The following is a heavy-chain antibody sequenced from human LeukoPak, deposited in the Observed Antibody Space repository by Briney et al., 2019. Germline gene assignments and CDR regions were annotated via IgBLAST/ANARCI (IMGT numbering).Heavy chain of an antibody. CDR2: IYTSGST. J-gene: IGHJ6*03. CDR3: ARDRKSNHYYYYMDV. CDR1: GGSISSGSYY. D-gene: IGHD1-14*01. V-gene: IGHV4-61*02. Sequence: SETLSLTCTVSGGSISSGSYYWSWIRQPAGKGLEWIGRIYTSGSTNYNPSLKSRVTISVDTSKNQFSLKLSSVTAADTAVYYCARDRKSNHYYYYMDVWGKGTTVTVSS.